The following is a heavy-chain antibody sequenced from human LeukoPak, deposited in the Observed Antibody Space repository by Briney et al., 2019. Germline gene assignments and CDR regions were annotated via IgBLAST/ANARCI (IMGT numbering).Heavy chain of an antibody. CDR3: ARFDGYFDIWRAVGPSYKFYYMDV. V-gene: IGHV4-39*01. J-gene: IGHJ6*03. D-gene: IGHD3-3*01. CDR1: GGSIRNNNYY. Sequence: RASETLSLTCTVSGGSIRNNNYYWGWIRQPPGKGLEWIGSIYYTGTNHNNPSLKSRVIMSVDTTNNQFSLKLSSVTATDTAVYYCARFDGYFDIWRAVGPSYKFYYMDVWGKGTTVTVSS. CDR2: IYYTGTN.